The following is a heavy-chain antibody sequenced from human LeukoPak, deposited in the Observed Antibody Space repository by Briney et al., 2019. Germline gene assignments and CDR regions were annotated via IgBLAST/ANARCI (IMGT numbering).Heavy chain of an antibody. D-gene: IGHD1-26*01. Sequence: ASVKVSCKASGGTFSSYAISWVRQVPGQGLEWMGGIIPIFGTANYAQKFQGRVTITTDESTSTAYMELSSLRSEDTAVYYCARDRGGSLNYYYYYYYMDVWGKGTTVTVSS. J-gene: IGHJ6*03. CDR1: GGTFSSYA. CDR3: ARDRGGSLNYYYYYYYMDV. V-gene: IGHV1-69*05. CDR2: IIPIFGTA.